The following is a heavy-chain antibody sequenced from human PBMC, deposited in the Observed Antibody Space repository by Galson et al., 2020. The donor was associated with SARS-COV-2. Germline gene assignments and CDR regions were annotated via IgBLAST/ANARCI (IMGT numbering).Heavy chain of an antibody. CDR3: LSYSSTRQNH. J-gene: IGHJ5*02. D-gene: IGHD2-2*01. Sequence: GSLSLSFSASGFIFSDYAIHLVRQAPGKGLEYVSAISPNGGTSFYADSVNGRFTMSRDNSENMFYLQMTALRLEDTAFYYCLSYSSTRQNHWGQGTLVTVSS. CDR1: GFIFSDYA. CDR2: ISPNGGTS. V-gene: IGHV3-64D*06.